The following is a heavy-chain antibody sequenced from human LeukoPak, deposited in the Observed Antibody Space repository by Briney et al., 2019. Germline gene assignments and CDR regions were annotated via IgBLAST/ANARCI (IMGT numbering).Heavy chain of an antibody. J-gene: IGHJ5*02. CDR2: INPSGGGT. CDR1: GYTFTSYY. D-gene: IGHD2-15*01. Sequence: GASVKVSCKASGYTFTSYYMHWVRQAPGQGLEWMGIINPSGGGTSYAQKFQGRVTMTRDTSTSTVYMELSSLRSEDTAVYYCARDLFLLGYCSGGSCSRGWFDPWGQGTLVTVSS. V-gene: IGHV1-46*01. CDR3: ARDLFLLGYCSGGSCSRGWFDP.